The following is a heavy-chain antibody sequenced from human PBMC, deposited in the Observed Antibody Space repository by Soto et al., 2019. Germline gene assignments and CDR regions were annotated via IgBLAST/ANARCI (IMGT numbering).Heavy chain of an antibody. V-gene: IGHV3-48*01. CDR2: ISGSSNTI. J-gene: IGHJ5*02. Sequence: EVQLVESGGGLVQPGGSLRLSCAASGFTFSSYTMNWVRQAPGKGLEWVSYISGSSNTIYYADSVKGRFTISRDNAKNSLYLQRNSLRAEDTAVYYCAREVGGYCSTTSCYAFGWFDPWGQGDLVTVSS. CDR1: GFTFSSYT. D-gene: IGHD2-2*01. CDR3: AREVGGYCSTTSCYAFGWFDP.